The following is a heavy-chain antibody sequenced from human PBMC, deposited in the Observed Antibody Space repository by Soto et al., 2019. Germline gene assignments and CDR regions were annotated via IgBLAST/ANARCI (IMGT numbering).Heavy chain of an antibody. Sequence: EVQLVESGGGVVQPGGSLRLSCAASGFTIGDYWMSWVRQAQGKGLEWVANIKQDGSEKYYVDSVKGRFTISRDSAKNSLYLQMNSLRGDDTAVYYCARTIVVVVPDNFDHWGQGTLVTVSS. V-gene: IGHV3-7*01. J-gene: IGHJ4*02. CDR3: ARTIVVVVPDNFDH. D-gene: IGHD3-22*01. CDR2: IKQDGSEK. CDR1: GFTIGDYW.